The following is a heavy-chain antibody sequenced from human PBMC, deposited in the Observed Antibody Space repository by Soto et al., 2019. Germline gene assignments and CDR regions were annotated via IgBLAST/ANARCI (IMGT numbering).Heavy chain of an antibody. Sequence: GGSLRLSCAASGFTFDDYAMHWVRQAPGKGLEWVSGISWNSGSIGYADSVKGRFTISRDNAKNSLYLQMNSLRAEDTALYYCAKDPGGGIAVAGTYFDYWGQGTLVTVSS. J-gene: IGHJ4*02. CDR1: GFTFDDYA. CDR2: ISWNSGSI. CDR3: AKDPGGGIAVAGTYFDY. V-gene: IGHV3-9*01. D-gene: IGHD6-19*01.